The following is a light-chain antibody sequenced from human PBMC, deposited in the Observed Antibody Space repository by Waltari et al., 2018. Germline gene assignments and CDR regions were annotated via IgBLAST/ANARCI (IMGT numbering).Light chain of an antibody. CDR3: VLYMGSGIWM. CDR2: NTN. J-gene: IGLJ3*02. V-gene: IGLV8-61*01. Sequence: QTVVTQEASFSVSPGGEVTLPCGLPSGSVSTSSYPGWYQQTPGQPPRALIYNTNTRSPGVPDRFSGSILGNKAALTITGAQTDDECDYYCVLYMGSGIWMFGGGTKLTVL. CDR1: SGSVSTSSY.